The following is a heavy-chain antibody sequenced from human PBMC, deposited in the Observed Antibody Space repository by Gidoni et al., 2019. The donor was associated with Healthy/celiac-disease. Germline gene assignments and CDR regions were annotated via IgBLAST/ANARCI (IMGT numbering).Heavy chain of an antibody. V-gene: IGHV3-74*01. D-gene: IGHD1-26*01. CDR2: INSDGSST. CDR1: AFTFSSYW. Sequence: EVQLVESGGGLVQPVGSLRLSCAASAFTFSSYWMHWVRQAPGKGMGWVSRINSDGSSTSYADSVKGRFTISRDNAKNTLYLQMNSLRAEDTAVYYCARGRYIVGAALDYWGQGTLVTVSS. J-gene: IGHJ4*02. CDR3: ARGRYIVGAALDY.